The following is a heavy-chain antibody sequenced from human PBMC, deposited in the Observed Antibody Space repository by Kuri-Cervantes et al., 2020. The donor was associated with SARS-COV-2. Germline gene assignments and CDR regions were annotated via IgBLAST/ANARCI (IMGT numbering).Heavy chain of an antibody. V-gene: IGHV4-39*01. CDR3: ARQMMSSITIFGVVITRNWFDP. CDR2: IFYSGST. Sequence: ESLNISCTVPGGSISSSSYYWGWIRQPPGKGLGWIGSIFYSGSTYYNPSLKSRVTISVDTSKNQFSLKLSSVTAADTAVYYCARQMMSSITIFGVVITRNWFDPWGQGTLVTVSS. CDR1: GGSISSSSYY. D-gene: IGHD3-3*01. J-gene: IGHJ5*02.